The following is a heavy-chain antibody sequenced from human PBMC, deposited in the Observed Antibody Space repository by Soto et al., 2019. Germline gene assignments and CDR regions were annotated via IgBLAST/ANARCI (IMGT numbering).Heavy chain of an antibody. J-gene: IGHJ6*02. Sequence: QVQLVQSGAEVKKPGSSVKVSCKASGGTFSSYTISWVRQAPGQGLEWMGRIIPILGIANYAQKFQGRVTITADKSTSTAYIELSSLRSEDTAVYSYAREHLDYSYGMDVWGQGTTVTVSS. CDR1: GGTFSSYT. CDR3: AREHLDYSYGMDV. CDR2: IIPILGIA. V-gene: IGHV1-69*08.